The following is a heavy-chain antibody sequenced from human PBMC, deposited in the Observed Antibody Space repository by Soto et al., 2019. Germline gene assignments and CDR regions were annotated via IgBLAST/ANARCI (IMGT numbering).Heavy chain of an antibody. CDR2: IYYSGST. D-gene: IGHD3-10*01. Sequence: QLQLQESGPGLVKPSETLSLTCTVSGGSISSSSYYWGWIRQPPGKGLEWIGSIYYSGSTYYNPSLKSRVTISVDTSKNQFSLKLSSVTAADTAVYYCARHPTHRAERLLWFGELPPWAGEIDYWGQGTLVTVSS. CDR3: ARHPTHRAERLLWFGELPPWAGEIDY. J-gene: IGHJ4*02. CDR1: GGSISSSSYY. V-gene: IGHV4-39*01.